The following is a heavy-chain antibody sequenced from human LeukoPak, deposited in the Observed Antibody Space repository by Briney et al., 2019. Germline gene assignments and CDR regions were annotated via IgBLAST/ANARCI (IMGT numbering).Heavy chain of an antibody. CDR3: PRQYFDFWSGFYTADYYFDY. Sequence: GGSLRPSCAASGFSFSYFGMYWGRQAPGKGLEWVAYISARSRYIYYADSVKGRFTISRGKAQTSLYLEMNRLRGEDSAGLYCPRQYFDFWSGFYTADYYFDYCGRGTLVTVSS. CDR1: GFSFSYFG. CDR2: ISARSRYI. D-gene: IGHD3-3*01. J-gene: IGHJ4*02. V-gene: IGHV3-21*01.